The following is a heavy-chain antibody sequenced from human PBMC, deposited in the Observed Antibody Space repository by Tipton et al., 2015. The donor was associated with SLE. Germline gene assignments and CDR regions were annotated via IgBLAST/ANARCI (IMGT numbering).Heavy chain of an antibody. J-gene: IGHJ4*02. CDR1: GYSFTSYW. CDR2: IDPSDSYT. Sequence: QLVQSGAEVKKPGESLRISCKGSGYSFTSYWISWVRQMPGKGLEWMGRIDPSDSYTNYSPSFQGHVTISADKSISTAYLQWSSLKASDTAVYYCARAHGITMIVNYWGQGTLVTVSS. V-gene: IGHV5-10-1*01. CDR3: ARAHGITMIVNY. D-gene: IGHD3-22*01.